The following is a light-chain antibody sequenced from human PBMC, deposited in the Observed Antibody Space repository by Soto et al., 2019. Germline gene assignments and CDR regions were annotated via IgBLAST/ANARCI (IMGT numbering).Light chain of an antibody. J-gene: IGLJ2*01. Sequence: QSVLTQPPSVSGAPGQGVTISCTGSSSNIGAPYDVHWYQQIPGTAPKLLIYANSNRPSGVPDRFSGSKSGTSASLAITGLQAEDEADYYCQSYDSSLSGSVVFGGGTKLTVL. CDR3: QSYDSSLSGSVV. V-gene: IGLV1-40*01. CDR2: ANS. CDR1: SSNIGAPYD.